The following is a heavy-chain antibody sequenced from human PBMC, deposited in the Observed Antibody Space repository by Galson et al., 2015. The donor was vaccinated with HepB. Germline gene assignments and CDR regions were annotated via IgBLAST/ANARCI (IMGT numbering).Heavy chain of an antibody. CDR2: IYHSGST. CDR1: GGSISSGGYS. CDR3: ARVTRYFDSGYYYYYYMDV. D-gene: IGHD3-9*01. V-gene: IGHV4-30-2*01. J-gene: IGHJ6*03. Sequence: TLSLTCAVSGGSISSGGYSWSWIRQPPGKGLEWIGYIYHSGSTYYNPSLKSRVTISVDRSKNQFSLKLSSVTAADTAVYYCARVTRYFDSGYYYYYYMDVWGKGTTVTVSS.